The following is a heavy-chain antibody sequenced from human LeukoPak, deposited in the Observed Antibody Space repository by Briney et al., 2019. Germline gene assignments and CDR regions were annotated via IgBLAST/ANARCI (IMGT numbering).Heavy chain of an antibody. D-gene: IGHD4-23*01. V-gene: IGHV3-30-3*01. CDR2: ISYDGSNK. J-gene: IGHJ4*02. CDR3: TRGTNDYGGIERKKPFDY. CDR1: GFTFSSYG. Sequence: GRSLRLSCGASGFTFSSYGMQGVRQAPGKGREGVAVISYDGSNKYYVDSVKGRFTISRDNSKNPLYLQMSSLTAEDTAVYYCTRGTNDYGGIERKKPFDYWGQGPLVTVST.